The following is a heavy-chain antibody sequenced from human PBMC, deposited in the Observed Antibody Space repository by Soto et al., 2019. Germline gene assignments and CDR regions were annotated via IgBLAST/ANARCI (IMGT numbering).Heavy chain of an antibody. CDR2: IAPHSGRT. Sequence: QVQLVQSGPEVKNPGASVRVSCVASGYAFTSDGVNWVRQAPGQGLEWMGWIAPHSGRTTYLPKFQGRVTMTADVSTTTAYIALRSLKSADTCIYFCARAATVSYHSAYWGQGTVVNFAS. D-gene: IGHD3-10*01. CDR1: GYAFTSDG. V-gene: IGHV1-18*04. J-gene: IGHJ4*02. CDR3: ARAATVSYHSAY.